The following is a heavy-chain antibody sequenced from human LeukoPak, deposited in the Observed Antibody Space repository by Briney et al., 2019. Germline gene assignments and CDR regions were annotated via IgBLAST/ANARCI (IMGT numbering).Heavy chain of an antibody. CDR2: IIPIFGTA. Sequence: ASVKVSCKASGYTFTNFGINWVRQAPGQGLEWMGGIIPIFGTANYAQKFQGRVTITADESTSTAYMELSSLRSEDTAVYYCARGESIIDCSSTSCSDYWGQGTLVTVSS. V-gene: IGHV1-69*13. D-gene: IGHD2-2*01. J-gene: IGHJ4*02. CDR3: ARGESIIDCSSTSCSDY. CDR1: GYTFTNFG.